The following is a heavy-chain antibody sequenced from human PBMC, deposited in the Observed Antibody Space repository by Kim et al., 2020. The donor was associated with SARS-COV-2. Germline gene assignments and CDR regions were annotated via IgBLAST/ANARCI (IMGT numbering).Heavy chain of an antibody. D-gene: IGHD6-13*01. V-gene: IGHV3-21*01. CDR3: ARDDRTRYSSSPHDY. J-gene: IGHJ4*02. Sequence: DSVKGRFTISRDNAKNSLYLQMNSLRAEDTAVYYCARDDRTRYSSSPHDYWGQGTLVTVSS.